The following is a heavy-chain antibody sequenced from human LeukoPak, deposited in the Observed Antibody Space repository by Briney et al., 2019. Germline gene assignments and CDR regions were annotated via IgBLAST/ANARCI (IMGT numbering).Heavy chain of an antibody. D-gene: IGHD3-22*01. Sequence: GASVKVSCKASGYTLTDYYMQWVRQAPGQGLEWMGRINPNSGGTNYAQKFQGRVTMTRDTSISTVYMELSRLRSDDTAVYYCARVGYYESSGYYEYWGQGTLVTVSS. CDR2: INPNSGGT. V-gene: IGHV1-2*06. CDR3: ARVGYYESSGYYEY. J-gene: IGHJ4*02. CDR1: GYTLTDYY.